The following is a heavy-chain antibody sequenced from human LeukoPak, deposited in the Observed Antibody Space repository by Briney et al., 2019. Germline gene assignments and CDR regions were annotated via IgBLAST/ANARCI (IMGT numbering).Heavy chain of an antibody. CDR1: GFTFSNYA. J-gene: IGHJ3*02. V-gene: IGHV3-23*01. Sequence: GVSLRLSCAASGFTFSNYAMSWVRQAPGKGLDWVSGMTSTGGTTYYTDSVQGRFTLSRDNSRNMLYLQMNSLRAEDTAVYYCAKDGRNSPLMWGQGTVVSV. CDR3: AKDGRNSPLM. CDR2: MTSTGGTT. D-gene: IGHD2/OR15-2a*01.